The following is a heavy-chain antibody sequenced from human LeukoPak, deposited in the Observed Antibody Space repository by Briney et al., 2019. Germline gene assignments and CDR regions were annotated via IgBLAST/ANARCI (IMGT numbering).Heavy chain of an antibody. V-gene: IGHV4-61*08. D-gene: IGHD6-13*01. CDR1: GGSISSGGYY. CDR2: IYYSGST. J-gene: IGHJ4*02. Sequence: SETLSLTCTVSGGSISSGGYYWSWIRQPPGKGLEWIGYIYYSGSTNYNPSLKSRVTISVDTSKNQFSLKLSSVTAADTAVYYCARDRGSSWLPFDYWGQGTLVTVSS. CDR3: ARDRGSSWLPFDY.